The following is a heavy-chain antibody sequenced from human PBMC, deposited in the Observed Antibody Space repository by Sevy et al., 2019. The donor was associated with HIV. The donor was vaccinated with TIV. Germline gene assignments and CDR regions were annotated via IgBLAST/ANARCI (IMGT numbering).Heavy chain of an antibody. J-gene: IGHJ6*02. CDR2: IYYLGRA. V-gene: IGHV4-39*01. CDR1: GGSISSSNYY. D-gene: IGHD6-13*01. Sequence: SETLSLTCTVSGGSISSSNYYWGWIRQSPGKGLEWIASIYYLGRAYYNPSLRSRFTISVDTSKNQFFLKLSSVTAAETAVYYCARHGLAAAGTYGMDVWGHGTTVTVSS. CDR3: ARHGLAAAGTYGMDV.